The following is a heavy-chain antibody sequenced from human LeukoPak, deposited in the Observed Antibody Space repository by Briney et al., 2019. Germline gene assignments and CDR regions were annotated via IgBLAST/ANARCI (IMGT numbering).Heavy chain of an antibody. CDR2: IYSSGST. J-gene: IGHJ4*02. D-gene: IGHD6-13*01. Sequence: SETLSLTCTVSGGSISSSYYYWGWIRQPPGKGLEWIGSIYSSGSTYYNPSLESRVTISVDTSKNQFSLKLTSVTAADTAVYYCAPSYSSSWYFDYWGQGTLVTVSS. CDR3: APSYSSSWYFDY. V-gene: IGHV4-39*01. CDR1: GGSISSSYYY.